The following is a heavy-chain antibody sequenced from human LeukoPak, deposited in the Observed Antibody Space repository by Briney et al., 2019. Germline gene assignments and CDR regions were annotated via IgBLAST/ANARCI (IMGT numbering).Heavy chain of an antibody. Sequence: GGLRLSCAASGFTFSSYSMNWVRQAPGKGLEWVSAISGSGGSTYYADSVKGRFTISRDNSKNTLYLQMNSLRAEDTAVYYCFTGMAYFDYWGQGTLVTVSS. D-gene: IGHD1-1*01. CDR1: GFTFSSYS. CDR3: FTGMAYFDY. V-gene: IGHV3-23*01. J-gene: IGHJ4*02. CDR2: ISGSGGST.